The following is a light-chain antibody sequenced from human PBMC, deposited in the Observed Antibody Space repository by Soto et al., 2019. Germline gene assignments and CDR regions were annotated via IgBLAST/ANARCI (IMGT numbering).Light chain of an antibody. CDR1: SSDVGGYNY. Sequence: HSALIQPASVSGSPGQSITISCTGTSSDVGGYNYVSWYQQHPGKAPKLMIYDVSNWPSGVSNRFSGSKSGNTASLTISGLQAEDEADYYCSSYTDSSPFVFGTGTKVTVL. V-gene: IGLV2-14*01. CDR3: SSYTDSSPFV. J-gene: IGLJ1*01. CDR2: DVS.